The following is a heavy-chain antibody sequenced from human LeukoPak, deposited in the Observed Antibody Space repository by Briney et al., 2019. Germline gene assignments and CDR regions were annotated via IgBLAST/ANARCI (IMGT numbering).Heavy chain of an antibody. V-gene: IGHV1-69*05. CDR1: GDTLNNYA. D-gene: IGHD5-24*01. J-gene: IGHJ4*02. CDR3: AREGATIHAGLHY. Sequence: SVKVSCKASGDTLNNYAFSWVRQAPGQGLEWMGGIIPDVGSTNYAQKFQGRVAITTDESTSTVYMELISLRSEDTAVYYCAREGATIHAGLHYWGQGTLVTVSS. CDR2: IIPDVGST.